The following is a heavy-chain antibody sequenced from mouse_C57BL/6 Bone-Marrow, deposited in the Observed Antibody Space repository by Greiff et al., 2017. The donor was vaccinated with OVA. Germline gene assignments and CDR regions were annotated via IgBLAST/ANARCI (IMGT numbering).Heavy chain of an antibody. CDR2: IYPRSGNT. D-gene: IGHD1-1*01. J-gene: IGHJ2*01. CDR1: GYTFTSYG. Sequence: VMLVESGAELARPGASVKLSCKASGYTFTSYGISWVKQRTGQGLEWIGEIYPRSGNTYYNEKFKGKATLTADKSSSTAYMELRSLTSEDSAVYFGARDGVYYGSRVSPYWGQGTTLTVSA. V-gene: IGHV1-81*01. CDR3: ARDGVYYGSRVSPY.